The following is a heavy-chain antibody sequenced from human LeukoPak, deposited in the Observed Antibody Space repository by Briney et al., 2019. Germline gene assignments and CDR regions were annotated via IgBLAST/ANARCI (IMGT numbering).Heavy chain of an antibody. CDR3: AKRNDPYYYDSSGSQSPAFDI. CDR1: GFTFNNYA. Sequence: GGSLRLSCAASGFTFNNYAMSWVRQAPGKGLEWVSVISGSGGSTYYADSVKGRFTISRDNSKNTLYLQMNSLRAEDTAVYYCAKRNDPYYYDSSGSQSPAFDIWGQGSMVTVSS. V-gene: IGHV3-23*01. D-gene: IGHD3-22*01. J-gene: IGHJ3*02. CDR2: ISGSGGST.